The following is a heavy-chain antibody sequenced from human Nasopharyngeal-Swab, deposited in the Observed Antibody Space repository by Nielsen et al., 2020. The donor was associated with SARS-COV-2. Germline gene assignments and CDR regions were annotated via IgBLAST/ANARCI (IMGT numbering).Heavy chain of an antibody. CDR3: ARLKITSATYYYDSSGAAPDY. D-gene: IGHD3-22*01. V-gene: IGHV4-39*01. CDR2: IYYSRST. Sequence: WIRQPPGKGLEWIGSIYYSRSTYYNPSLKSRVTISVDTSKNQFSLKLSSVTAADTAVYYCARLKITSATYYYDSSGAAPDYWGQGTLVTVSS. J-gene: IGHJ4*02.